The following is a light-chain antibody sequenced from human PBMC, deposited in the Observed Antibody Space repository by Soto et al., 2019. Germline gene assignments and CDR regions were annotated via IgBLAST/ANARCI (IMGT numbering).Light chain of an antibody. CDR3: CSFTSSILYV. CDR1: SSDFGSYNL. J-gene: IGLJ1*01. Sequence: QSVLTQPASVSGSPGQSITISCTGTSSDFGSYNLVSWYQQHPAKAPKLLIYEGTYRPSGVSYRFSGSKSGNTASLTISGLQAGDEADYYCCSFTSSILYVFGSGTKVTV. CDR2: EGT. V-gene: IGLV2-14*02.